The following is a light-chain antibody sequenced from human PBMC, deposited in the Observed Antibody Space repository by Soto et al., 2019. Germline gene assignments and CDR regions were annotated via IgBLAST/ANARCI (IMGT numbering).Light chain of an antibody. CDR2: GAS. CDR3: QQYGSSPLT. J-gene: IGKJ4*01. V-gene: IGKV3-20*01. CDR1: QSVSSSY. Sequence: EIVLTQSPGTLSLSPGERATLSCRASQSVSSSYLAWYQQKPSQAPRLLIYGASSRATGIPDRFGGSGSGTDFTLTISRLEPEDFAVYYCQQYGSSPLTFGGGTKVEIK.